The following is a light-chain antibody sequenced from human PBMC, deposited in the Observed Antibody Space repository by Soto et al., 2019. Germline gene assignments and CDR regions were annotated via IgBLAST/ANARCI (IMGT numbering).Light chain of an antibody. CDR1: SSDIGRYKF. Sequence: QSVLTPPASVSGSPGQSVTISCTGTSSDIGRYKFVSWFQQHPGKAPKLLIFEGTNRPSGVSNRFSGSKSGNTASLTISGLQAEDEAIYFCSSSTNTNTLVIFGGGTK. V-gene: IGLV2-14*01. J-gene: IGLJ2*01. CDR3: SSSTNTNTLVI. CDR2: EGT.